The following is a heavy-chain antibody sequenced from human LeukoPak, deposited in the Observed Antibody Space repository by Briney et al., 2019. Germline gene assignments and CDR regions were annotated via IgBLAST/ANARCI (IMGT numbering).Heavy chain of an antibody. V-gene: IGHV3-74*01. CDR3: AKGVSGWYTFDY. J-gene: IGHJ4*02. CDR1: GLTFSSHW. D-gene: IGHD6-19*01. Sequence: QPGGSLRLSCAASGLTFSSHWMHWVRQAPGKGLVWVSRITNDGSSTTYADSVKGRFTISRDNAKNMLYLQVNSLTAEDTAVYYCAKGVSGWYTFDYCGQGTLVTVSS. CDR2: ITNDGSST.